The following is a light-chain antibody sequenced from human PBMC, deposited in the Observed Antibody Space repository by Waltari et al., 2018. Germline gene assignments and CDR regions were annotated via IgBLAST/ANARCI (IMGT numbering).Light chain of an antibody. J-gene: IGLJ2*01. V-gene: IGLV1-40*01. Sequence: QSVLTQPPSVSGAPGQRITISCTGTSTNIGAGYDVQWYLQLPGTAPKLLILCNNNRPSRVPDRFSASKSDTSASLAITGLQAEDEADYYCQSYDSSLSGVIFGGGTKLTVL. CDR2: CNN. CDR1: STNIGAGYD. CDR3: QSYDSSLSGVI.